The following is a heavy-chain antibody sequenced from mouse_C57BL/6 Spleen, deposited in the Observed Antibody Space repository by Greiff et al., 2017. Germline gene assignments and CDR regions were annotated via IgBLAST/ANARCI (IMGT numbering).Heavy chain of an antibody. Sequence: QVQLKPSGAELVKPGASVKISCKASGYAFSSYWMNWVKQRPGQGLEWIGQIYPGDGDTHYNGKFKGKDTLTADKSSSTAYMQHSSLTSEDSAVYFCASALYDGYYVRYFDVWGTGTTVTVSS. CDR2: IYPGDGDT. J-gene: IGHJ1*03. V-gene: IGHV1-80*01. CDR1: GYAFSSYW. D-gene: IGHD2-3*01. CDR3: ASALYDGYYVRYFDV.